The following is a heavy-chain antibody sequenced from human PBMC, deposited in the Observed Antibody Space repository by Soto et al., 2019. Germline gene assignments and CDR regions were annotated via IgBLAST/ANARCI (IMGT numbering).Heavy chain of an antibody. V-gene: IGHV1-8*01. CDR1: GYTFTSYD. CDR3: ARGASSSWAYYGMDV. D-gene: IGHD6-13*01. CDR2: MNPNSGNT. Sequence: QVQLVQSGAEVKKPGASVKVSCKASGYTFTSYDINWVRQATGQGLEWMGWMNPNSGNTGYAQKFQGRVTMTRNTSLSTAYTELSSLGSEVTAVYYGARGASSSWAYYGMDVWGQGTTVTVSS. J-gene: IGHJ6*02.